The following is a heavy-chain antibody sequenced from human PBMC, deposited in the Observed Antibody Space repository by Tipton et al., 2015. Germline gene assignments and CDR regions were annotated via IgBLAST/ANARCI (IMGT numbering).Heavy chain of an antibody. V-gene: IGHV1-2*02. Sequence: QLVQSGAEVRKPGASVQVSCKASGYTFTDYYIHWVRQVPGQGLEWMGWINPSSGGTNYVQKFRGRVSGTRDRSISTAYMELSSLRSDDTAIYYCARDGERELFLNRYYFYGMDVWGQGTTVTVS. J-gene: IGHJ6*02. CDR3: ARDGERELFLNRYYFYGMDV. CDR1: GYTFTDYY. D-gene: IGHD3-10*01. CDR2: INPSSGGT.